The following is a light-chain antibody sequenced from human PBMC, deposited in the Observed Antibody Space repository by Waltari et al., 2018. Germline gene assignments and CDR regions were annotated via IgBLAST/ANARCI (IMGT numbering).Light chain of an antibody. Sequence: EIVLTQSPATLSLSPGERATLSCGASQSVSTSYLAWYQPKPGLAPRLLNYDAPSRATGIPARFSGSGSGTDFTLTISRLEPEDFAVYYCQQYGSSPITFGQGTRLEIK. J-gene: IGKJ5*01. CDR2: DAP. CDR3: QQYGSSPIT. V-gene: IGKV3D-20*01. CDR1: QSVSTSY.